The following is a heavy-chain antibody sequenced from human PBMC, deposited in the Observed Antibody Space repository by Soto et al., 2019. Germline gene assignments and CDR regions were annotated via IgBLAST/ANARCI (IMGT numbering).Heavy chain of an antibody. CDR2: MFHGGTT. Sequence: SETLSLTCTVSVSISGYYWSWVRQPPGKRLEWIGYMFHGGTTKYNPSLQSRVTLSLDTARNQFSLSLTSVTAADTALYYCARERKGFGYIEYWGRGALVTVSS. V-gene: IGHV4-59*01. CDR3: ARERKGFGYIEY. D-gene: IGHD2-15*01. CDR1: VSISGYY. J-gene: IGHJ4*02.